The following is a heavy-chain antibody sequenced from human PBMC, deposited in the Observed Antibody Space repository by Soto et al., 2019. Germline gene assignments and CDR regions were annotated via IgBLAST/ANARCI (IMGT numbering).Heavy chain of an antibody. D-gene: IGHD2-2*01. CDR3: ARSQGSSTSLEIYYYYYYGMDV. V-gene: IGHV1-69*01. Sequence: QVQLVQSGAEVKKPGSSVNVSCKASGGTFGSYAISWVRQAPGQGLEWMGGIIPIPGTANYAQKFQGRVKIAADESTSTAYMELSSLRSEDTAVYYCARSQGSSTSLEIYYYYYYGMDVWGQGTTVTVSS. J-gene: IGHJ6*02. CDR2: IIPIPGTA. CDR1: GGTFGSYA.